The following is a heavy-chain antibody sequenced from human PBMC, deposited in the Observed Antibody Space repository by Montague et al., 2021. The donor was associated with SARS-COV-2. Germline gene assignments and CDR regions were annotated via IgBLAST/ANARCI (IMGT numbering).Heavy chain of an antibody. CDR3: ARSGGIPHFRASLAQLSD. J-gene: IGHJ4*02. V-gene: IGHV3-30*04. CDR1: GFTFNNYG. D-gene: IGHD2-21*01. CDR2: ISYDGSIR. Sequence: SLRLSCAASGFTFNNYGFHWVRQAPGKGLQWVALISYDGSIRHYADSVKGRFTISRDQSKNTLYLQMDSLRPEDTAVYLCARSGGIPHFRASLAQLSDWGQGVLVTVSS.